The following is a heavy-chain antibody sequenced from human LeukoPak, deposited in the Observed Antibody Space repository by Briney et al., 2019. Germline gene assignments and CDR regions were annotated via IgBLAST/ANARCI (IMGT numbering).Heavy chain of an antibody. CDR3: ARGVTILGVVGNWFDP. Sequence: PAETLSLTCTVSGGSISSGSYYWSWIRQPAGKGLEWIGRIYTSGGTNYNPSLKSRVTISVDTSKNQFSLKLSSVTAADTAVYYCARGVTILGVVGNWFDPWGQGTLVTVSS. D-gene: IGHD3-3*01. V-gene: IGHV4-61*02. CDR2: IYTSGGT. CDR1: GGSISSGSYY. J-gene: IGHJ5*02.